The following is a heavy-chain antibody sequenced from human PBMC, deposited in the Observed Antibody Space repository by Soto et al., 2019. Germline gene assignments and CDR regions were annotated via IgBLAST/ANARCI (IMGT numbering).Heavy chain of an antibody. CDR1: GYTFTSYD. CDR3: ARDNSNYYDSSGFDY. Sequence: ASVKVSCKASGYTFTSYDINWVRQAPGQGLEWMGWINPNSGDTNYAQKFQGWVTMTRDTSISTAYMELSRLRSDDTAVYYCARDNSNYYDSSGFDYWGQGTLVTVSS. V-gene: IGHV1-2*04. D-gene: IGHD3-22*01. CDR2: INPNSGDT. J-gene: IGHJ4*02.